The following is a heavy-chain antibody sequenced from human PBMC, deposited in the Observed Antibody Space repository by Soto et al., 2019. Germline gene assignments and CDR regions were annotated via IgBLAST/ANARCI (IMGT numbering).Heavy chain of an antibody. CDR2: IYYSGST. J-gene: IGHJ4*02. CDR1: PGSISSYY. D-gene: IGHD6-19*01. CDR3: ARIGQWLVDY. V-gene: IGHV4-59*08. Sequence: SETLSLTCTVSPGSISSYYWTWIRQPPGKGLEWIGCIYYSGSTNYNPSLKSRVTISVDTSKNQFSLKLSSVTAADTAVYYCARIGQWLVDYWGQGTLVTVSS.